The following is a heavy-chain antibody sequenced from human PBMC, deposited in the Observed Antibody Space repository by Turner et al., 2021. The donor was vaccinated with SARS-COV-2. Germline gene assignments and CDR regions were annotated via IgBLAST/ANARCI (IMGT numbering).Heavy chain of an antibody. CDR2: IYYSGST. CDR1: GGSISSSSYS. Sequence: QLQLQESGPGLVTPSETLSLTCTVSGGSISSSSYSWGWIRQPPGKGLEVIGSIYYSGSTYYNPSLNRRVTISVDTSKNQFSLKLSSVTAADTAVYYCARFPYYYDSSAYPAYGMDVWGQGTTVTVSS. V-gene: IGHV4-39*01. J-gene: IGHJ6*02. CDR3: ARFPYYYDSSAYPAYGMDV. D-gene: IGHD3-22*01.